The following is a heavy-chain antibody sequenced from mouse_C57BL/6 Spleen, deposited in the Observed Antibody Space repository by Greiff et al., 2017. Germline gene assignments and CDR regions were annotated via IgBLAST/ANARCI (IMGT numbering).Heavy chain of an antibody. Sequence: VQLQQSGPELVKPGASVKLSCKASGYTFTSYDINWVKQRPGQGLEWIGWIYPRDGSTMYNEKFKGKATLTVDTSSSTAYMELHSLTSEDAAVYFCARKGPNGSSRFDYWGQGTTRTVSS. V-gene: IGHV1-85*01. D-gene: IGHD1-1*01. CDR3: ARKGPNGSSRFDY. J-gene: IGHJ2*01. CDR1: GYTFTSYD. CDR2: IYPRDGST.